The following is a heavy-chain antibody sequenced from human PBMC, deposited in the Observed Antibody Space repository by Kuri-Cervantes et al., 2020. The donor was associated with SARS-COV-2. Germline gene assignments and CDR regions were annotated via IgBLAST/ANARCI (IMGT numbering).Heavy chain of an antibody. J-gene: IGHJ4*02. CDR1: GFTFSSYW. D-gene: IGHD3-3*01. CDR2: IKQDGSEK. CDR3: ARERQNYDFWSGYVGSYFDY. V-gene: IGHV3-7*01. Sequence: GESLKISCAASGFTFSSYWMSWVRQAPGKGLEWVANIKQDGSEKYYVDSVKGRFTISRDNAKNSLYLQMNSLRAEDTAVYHCARERQNYDFWSGYVGSYFDYWGQGTLVTVSS.